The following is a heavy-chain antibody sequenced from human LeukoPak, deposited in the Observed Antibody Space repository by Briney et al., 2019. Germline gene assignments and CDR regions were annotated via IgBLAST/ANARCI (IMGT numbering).Heavy chain of an antibody. V-gene: IGHV3-23*01. CDR3: AKTSGSYPNTPYYFDY. Sequence: GGSLRLSCAASGFTFSSYAMSWVRQAPGKGLEWVSAISGSGGSTYYADSVKGRFTISRDNSKNTLYLQMNSLRAEDTAVYYCAKTSGSYPNTPYYFDYWGQGTLVTVSS. CDR2: ISGSGGST. D-gene: IGHD1-26*01. J-gene: IGHJ4*02. CDR1: GFTFSSYA.